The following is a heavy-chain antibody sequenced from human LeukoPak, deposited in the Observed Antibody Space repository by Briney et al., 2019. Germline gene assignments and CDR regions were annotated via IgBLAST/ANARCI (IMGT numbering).Heavy chain of an antibody. J-gene: IGHJ4*02. CDR1: GFTFSSYG. Sequence: GGSLRLSCAASGFTFSSYGMHWVRQAPGKGLEWLAFIRYDGSNKYYADAVKGRFTISRDTAKNTLYLQMNSLRAEDTAVYYCAKDYDRYCSNGVCLSPRAWGQGTLVTVSS. V-gene: IGHV3-30*02. CDR2: IRYDGSNK. CDR3: AKDYDRYCSNGVCLSPRA. D-gene: IGHD2-8*01.